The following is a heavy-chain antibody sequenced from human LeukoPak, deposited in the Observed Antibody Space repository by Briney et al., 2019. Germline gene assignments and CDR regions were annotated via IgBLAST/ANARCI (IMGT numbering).Heavy chain of an antibody. CDR1: GYTFTSYG. CDR2: INAYNGNT. CDR3: ARDSVTTSY. V-gene: IGHV1-18*01. Sequence: ASVKVSCKASGYTFTSYGMSWVRQAPGQGLEWMGWINAYNGNTNYAKKLQGRVTMTTDTYTSTAYMELRSLRSDDTAVYYCARDSVTTSYWGQGTLVTVSS. D-gene: IGHD4-17*01. J-gene: IGHJ4*02.